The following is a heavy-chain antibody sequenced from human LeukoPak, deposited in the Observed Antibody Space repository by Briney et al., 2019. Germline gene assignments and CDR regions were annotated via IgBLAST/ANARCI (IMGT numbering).Heavy chain of an antibody. CDR1: GFTFSDYS. Sequence: GSLRLSCVASGFTFSDYSMNWVRQAPGKGLECISYISSSGTPIYYADSVKGRFTISRDNAKNSLYLQMNSLRDEDTAVYYCARDGTVTHAWSGYGFDIWGQGTMVTVSS. D-gene: IGHD4-17*01. CDR2: ISSSGTPI. CDR3: ARDGTVTHAWSGYGFDI. V-gene: IGHV3-48*02. J-gene: IGHJ3*02.